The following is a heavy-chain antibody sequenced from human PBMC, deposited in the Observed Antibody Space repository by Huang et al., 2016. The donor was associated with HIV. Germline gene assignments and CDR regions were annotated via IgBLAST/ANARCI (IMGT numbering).Heavy chain of an antibody. Sequence: QVQLVQSGAEVKKPGASVKVSFKVSGYTLTELYMHWVRQAPGKGLEWLGGFDPGEGETIYAQKFQGRVTMTEDTSTDTAYMELSSLRSEDTAVYYCATVYRRFRNHDSGDYYFDYWDQGTLVTVSS. D-gene: IGHD3-22*01. CDR1: GYTLTELY. V-gene: IGHV1-24*01. J-gene: IGHJ4*02. CDR2: FDPGEGET. CDR3: ATVYRRFRNHDSGDYYFDY.